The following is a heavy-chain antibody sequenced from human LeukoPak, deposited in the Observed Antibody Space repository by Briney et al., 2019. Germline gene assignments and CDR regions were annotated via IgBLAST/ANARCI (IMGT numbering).Heavy chain of an antibody. J-gene: IGHJ4*02. CDR2: ISYDGSNK. D-gene: IGHD1-26*01. V-gene: IGHV3-30*04. CDR3: ARDHAGVVGTTGGIDY. CDR1: GFTFSSYA. Sequence: PGGSLRLSCAASGFTFSSYAMHWVRQAPGKGLEGVAVISYDGSNKYYADSVKGRFTISRDNSKNTLYLQMNSLRAEDTAMYYCARDHAGVVGTTGGIDYWGQGTLVTVSS.